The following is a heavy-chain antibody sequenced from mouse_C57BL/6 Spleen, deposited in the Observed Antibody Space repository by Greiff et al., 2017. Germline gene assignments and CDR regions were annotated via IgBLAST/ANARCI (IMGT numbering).Heavy chain of an antibody. Sequence: VQLQQSGPELVKPGASVKMSCKASGYTFTDYNMHWVKQSHGKSLEWIGYINPNNGGTSYNQKFKGNATLTVNKSSSTAYMGLRSLTSEDSAVYYCARWDGTGNYYAMDYWGQGTSVTVSS. J-gene: IGHJ4*01. CDR2: INPNNGGT. V-gene: IGHV1-22*01. CDR1: GYTFTDYN. CDR3: ARWDGTGNYYAMDY. D-gene: IGHD4-1*01.